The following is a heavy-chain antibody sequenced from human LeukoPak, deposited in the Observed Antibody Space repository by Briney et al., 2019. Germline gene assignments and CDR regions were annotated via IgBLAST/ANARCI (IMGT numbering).Heavy chain of an antibody. CDR3: ARAGGEYYYDSSGYIGY. J-gene: IGHJ4*02. CDR2: ISYDGSNK. D-gene: IGHD3-22*01. Sequence: GGSLRLSCAASGFTFSSYAMHWVRQAPGKGLEWVAVISYDGSNKYYADSVKGRFTISRDNSKNTLYLQMDSLRAEDTAVYYCARAGGEYYYDSSGYIGYWGQGTLVTVSS. V-gene: IGHV3-30-3*01. CDR1: GFTFSSYA.